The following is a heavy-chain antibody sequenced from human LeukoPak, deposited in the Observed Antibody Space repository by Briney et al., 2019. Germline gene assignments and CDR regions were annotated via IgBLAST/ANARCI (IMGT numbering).Heavy chain of an antibody. D-gene: IGHD2-2*02. V-gene: IGHV3-30*02. Sequence: GESLRLSCATSGFTFSFFGMHWVRQAPGKGLEWVAFIQYDGSYKFYADSVQGRFSISRDNSKSTLFLQMNSLRPVDTALYYCAKTSDQLLYSKFDFWGQGTLVTVSS. CDR2: IQYDGSYK. J-gene: IGHJ4*02. CDR1: GFTFSFFG. CDR3: AKTSDQLLYSKFDF.